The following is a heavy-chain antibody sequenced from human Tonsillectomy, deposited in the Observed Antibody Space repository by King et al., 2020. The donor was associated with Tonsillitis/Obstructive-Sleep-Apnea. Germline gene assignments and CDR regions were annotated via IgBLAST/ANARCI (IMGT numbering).Heavy chain of an antibody. CDR1: GFTFSSYE. D-gene: IGHD1-26*01. CDR3: RARGAAKGDY. J-gene: IGHJ4*02. CDR2: VSSGGTII. V-gene: IGHV3-48*03. Sequence: VQLVESGGGLVQPGGSLRLSCAASGFTFSSYEMNWVRQAPGKGLEWVSHVSSGGTIIHYADSVKGRFTISRDNAKNSLYLQMNSLRAEDTAVYYCRARGAAKGDYWGQGTLVTVSS.